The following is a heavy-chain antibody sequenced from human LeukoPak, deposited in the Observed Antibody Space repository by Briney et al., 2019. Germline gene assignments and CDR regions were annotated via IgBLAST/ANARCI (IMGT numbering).Heavy chain of an antibody. Sequence: PSETLSLTCAVYGGSFSGYYWSWIRQPPGKGLEWIGEINHSGSTNYNPSLKGRVTISVDTSKNQFSLKLSSVTAADTAVYYCARSGYYGRPFDYWGQGTLVTVSS. D-gene: IGHD3-3*01. J-gene: IGHJ4*02. CDR2: INHSGST. CDR3: ARSGYYGRPFDY. CDR1: GGSFSGYY. V-gene: IGHV4-34*01.